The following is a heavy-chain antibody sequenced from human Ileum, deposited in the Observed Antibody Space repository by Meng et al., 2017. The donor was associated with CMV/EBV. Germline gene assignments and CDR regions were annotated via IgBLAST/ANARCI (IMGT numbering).Heavy chain of an antibody. Sequence: ASVKVSCKASGDTFTSYYIHWVLQDPKQGLEWMGIINPSGGSTIYAQKFQGRVTMTRDTSTTTVYLQLSSLRSEDTAVYYCARDRDLWSGYGIGHWGQGTLVTVSS. J-gene: IGHJ4*02. V-gene: IGHV1-46*01. CDR1: GDTFTSYY. CDR2: INPSGGST. D-gene: IGHD3-3*01. CDR3: ARDRDLWSGYGIGH.